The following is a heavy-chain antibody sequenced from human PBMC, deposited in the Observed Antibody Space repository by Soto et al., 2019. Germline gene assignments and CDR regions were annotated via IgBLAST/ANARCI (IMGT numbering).Heavy chain of an antibody. Sequence: EVQLVESGGGLVQPGGYLRLSCAASGFTFSSYWMSWVRQAPGKGLEWVANIKQDGSEKYYVDSVKGRFTISRDNAKNSLYLQMNSLRAEDTAVYYCARIKKQLVPVVDYWGQGTMVTVSS. V-gene: IGHV3-7*05. CDR3: ARIKKQLVPVVDY. CDR2: IKQDGSEK. D-gene: IGHD6-13*01. J-gene: IGHJ4*02. CDR1: GFTFSSYW.